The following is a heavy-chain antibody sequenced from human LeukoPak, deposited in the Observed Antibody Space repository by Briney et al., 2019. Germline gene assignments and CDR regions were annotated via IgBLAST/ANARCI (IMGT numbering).Heavy chain of an antibody. D-gene: IGHD3-10*01. CDR3: ARDGSGSPSWFDP. V-gene: IGHV1-2*02. J-gene: IGHJ5*02. CDR1: GFTFSSHY. CDR2: INPSFGST. Sequence: ASVKVSGKASGFTFSSHYMYWVRQAPGQGLEWMGMINPSFGSTSSAQKFQGRVTMTRDTSISTAYMELSRLRSDDTAVYYCARDGSGSPSWFDPWGQGTLVTVSS.